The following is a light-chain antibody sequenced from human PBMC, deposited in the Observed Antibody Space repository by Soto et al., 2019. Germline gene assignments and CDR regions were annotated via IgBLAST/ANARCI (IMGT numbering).Light chain of an antibody. Sequence: QPASLSGSPGQSITISCTGASSDVGSYHLVSWYQQHPGKAPKLMIYEGSKRPSGVSNRFSGSKSGNTASLTISGLQAEDEADYYCCSYAGSNTWVFGGGTKLTVL. CDR3: CSYAGSNTWV. CDR2: EGS. V-gene: IGLV2-23*01. CDR1: SSDVGSYHL. J-gene: IGLJ3*02.